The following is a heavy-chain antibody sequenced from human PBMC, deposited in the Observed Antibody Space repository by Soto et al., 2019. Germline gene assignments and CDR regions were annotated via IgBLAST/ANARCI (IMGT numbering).Heavy chain of an antibody. Sequence: VQLVESGGGVVQPGRSLRLSCAASGFSFSNCGMHWVRQAPGKGLEWVAAISSDGSDKYYSESVKGRFTISRDNSKNTLFLQMNSLGVEDTAVYYCVKGSEVARQELDYWGQGTLVTVSS. V-gene: IGHV3-30*18. CDR1: GFSFSNCG. D-gene: IGHD2-15*01. J-gene: IGHJ4*02. CDR2: ISSDGSDK. CDR3: VKGSEVARQELDY.